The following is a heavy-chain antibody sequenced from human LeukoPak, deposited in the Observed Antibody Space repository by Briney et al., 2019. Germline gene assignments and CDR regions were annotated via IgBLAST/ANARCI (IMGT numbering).Heavy chain of an antibody. CDR1: GYTFTGYY. CDR2: INPNSGGT. J-gene: IGHJ4*02. V-gene: IGHV1-2*06. D-gene: IGHD3-22*01. Sequence: ASVKVSCEASGYTFTGYYMHWVRQAPGQGLEWMGRINPNSGGTNYAQKFQGRVTMTRDTSISTAYMELSRLRSDDTAVYYCARDAYYDSSGYYYYYWGQGTLVTVSS. CDR3: ARDAYYDSSGYYYYY.